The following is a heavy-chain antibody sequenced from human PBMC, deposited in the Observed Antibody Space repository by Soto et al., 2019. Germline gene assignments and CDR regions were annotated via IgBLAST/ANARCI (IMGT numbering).Heavy chain of an antibody. D-gene: IGHD6-13*01. CDR3: ARERRLAAAGTRYYYYGMDV. CDR1: GGSFSGYY. J-gene: IGHJ6*02. Sequence: PSETLSLTCAVYGGSFSGYYWSWIRQPPGKGLEWIGEINHSGSTNYNPSLKSRVTISVDTSKNQFSLKLSSVTAADTAVYYCARERRLAAAGTRYYYYGMDVWGQGTTVTVSS. CDR2: INHSGST. V-gene: IGHV4-34*01.